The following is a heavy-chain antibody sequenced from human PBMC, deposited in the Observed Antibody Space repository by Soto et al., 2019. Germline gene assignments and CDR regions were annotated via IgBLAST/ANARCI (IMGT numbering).Heavy chain of an antibody. CDR2: ISGSGGSK. CDR1: GFTFSSNA. Sequence: EVQLLESGGGLVQPGGSLRLSCAASGFTFSSNAMSWVRQAPGKGLEWVSGISGSGGSKYYADSVKGRFTSSRDNSKNTLYLQMNSLRADDTAVYYCAKGDRDYDYFQHWGQGTLVTVSS. J-gene: IGHJ1*01. D-gene: IGHD4-17*01. CDR3: AKGDRDYDYFQH. V-gene: IGHV3-23*01.